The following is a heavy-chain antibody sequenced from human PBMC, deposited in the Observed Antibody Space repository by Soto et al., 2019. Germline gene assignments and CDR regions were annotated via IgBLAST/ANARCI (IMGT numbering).Heavy chain of an antibody. D-gene: IGHD2-21*01. CDR1: GGSFSGYY. Sequence: QVQLQQWGAGLLKPSETLSLTCAVYGGSFSGYYWSWIRQPPGKGLEWIGEINHSGSTNNNPSLKSRVTITGDPSKNQCPRTLSYVTAADTAVYYCERDTSPSEVHNYFQHWGQGTLVTVSS. CDR2: INHSGST. V-gene: IGHV4-34*01. J-gene: IGHJ1*01. CDR3: ERDTSPSEVHNYFQH.